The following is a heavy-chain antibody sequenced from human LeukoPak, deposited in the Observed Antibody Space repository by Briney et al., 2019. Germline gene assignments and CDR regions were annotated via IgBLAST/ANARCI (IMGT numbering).Heavy chain of an antibody. CDR3: ARDWDGDYAGGTGAFDI. CDR1: GGSFSGYY. CDR2: INHSGST. V-gene: IGHV4-34*01. D-gene: IGHD4-17*01. J-gene: IGHJ3*02. Sequence: SETLSLACAVYGGSFSGYYWSWIRQPPGKGLEWIGEINHSGSTNYNPSLKSRVTISVDTSKNQFSLKLSSVTAADTAVYYCARDWDGDYAGGTGAFDIWGQGTMVTVSS.